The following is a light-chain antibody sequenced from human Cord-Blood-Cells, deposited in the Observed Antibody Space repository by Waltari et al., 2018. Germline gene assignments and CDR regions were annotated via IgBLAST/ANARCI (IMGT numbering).Light chain of an antibody. CDR3: QQYNNWPYS. CDR1: QSVSSN. V-gene: IGKV3-15*01. CDR2: SAS. Sequence: EIVMTQSPATLSVSPGERATLSCRASQSVSSNLAWYQQKPVQAPRLLIYSASTRATGIPARFSGSGSGTEFTLTISSLQSEDFAVYYCQQYNNWPYSFGQGNKLEIK. J-gene: IGKJ2*03.